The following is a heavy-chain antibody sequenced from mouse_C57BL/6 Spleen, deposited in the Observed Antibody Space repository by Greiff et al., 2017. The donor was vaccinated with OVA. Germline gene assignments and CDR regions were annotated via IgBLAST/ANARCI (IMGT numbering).Heavy chain of an antibody. CDR1: GYTFTDYE. D-gene: IGHD1-1*01. Sequence: QVHVKQSGAELVRPGASVTLSCKASGYTFTDYEMHWVKQTPVHGLEWIGAIDPETGGTAYNQKFKGKAILTADKSSSTAYMELRSLTSEDSAVYYCTNYYGSPFDYWGQGTTLTVSS. CDR3: TNYYGSPFDY. V-gene: IGHV1-15*01. CDR2: IDPETGGT. J-gene: IGHJ2*01.